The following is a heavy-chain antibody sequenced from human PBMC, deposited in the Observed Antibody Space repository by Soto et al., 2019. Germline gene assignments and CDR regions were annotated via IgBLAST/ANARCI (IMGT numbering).Heavy chain of an antibody. D-gene: IGHD5-12*01. Sequence: SETLSLTCTVSGGSISSSSYYWGWIRQPPGKGLEWIGSIYYSGSTYYNPSLKSRVTISVDTSRNQFSLKLSSVTAADTAVYYCASVRRGGYDSLRYYYGMDVWGQGTTVT. V-gene: IGHV4-39*01. CDR1: GGSISSSSYY. CDR2: IYYSGST. CDR3: ASVRRGGYDSLRYYYGMDV. J-gene: IGHJ6*02.